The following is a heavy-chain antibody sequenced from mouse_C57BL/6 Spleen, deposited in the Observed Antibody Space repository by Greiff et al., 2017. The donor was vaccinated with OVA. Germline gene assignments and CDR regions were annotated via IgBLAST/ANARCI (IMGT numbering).Heavy chain of an antibody. CDR2: IRSKSNNYAT. V-gene: IGHV10-1*01. Sequence: EVKLVESGGGLVQPKGSLKLSCAASGFSFNTYAMNWVRQAPGKGLEWVARIRSKSNNYATYYADSVKDRFTISRDDSESMLYLQMNNLKTDDTAMYYCVRHEGSPVYYAMDYWGQGTSVTVSS. J-gene: IGHJ4*01. CDR1: GFSFNTYA. CDR3: VRHEGSPVYYAMDY.